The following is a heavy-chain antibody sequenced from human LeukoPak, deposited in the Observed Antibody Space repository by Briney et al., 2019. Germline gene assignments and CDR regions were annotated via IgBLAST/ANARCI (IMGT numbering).Heavy chain of an antibody. Sequence: GESLKISCKGSGYSFTRYWISWVRQKPGKGLEWMGRIDPSDSYTNYSPSFQGHVTISDDKSISTAYLQWSSLKASDTAMYYCAKRKGTVTSRVYYYNYSMDVWSQGSTVTVSS. CDR1: GYSFTRYW. CDR2: IDPSDSYT. CDR3: AKRKGTVTSRVYYYNYSMDV. J-gene: IGHJ6*02. D-gene: IGHD4-17*01. V-gene: IGHV5-10-1*01.